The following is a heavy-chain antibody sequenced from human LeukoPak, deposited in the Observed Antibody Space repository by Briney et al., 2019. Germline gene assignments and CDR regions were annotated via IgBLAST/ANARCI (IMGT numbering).Heavy chain of an antibody. V-gene: IGHV3-7*03. CDR3: ARNNGMDV. CDR2: VNRDGSET. J-gene: IGHJ6*02. Sequence: GGSLRLSCAASGFALSSHWMTWVRQVPGRGSEWVANVNRDGSETYYLDSVKGRFTISKDNAKNSLYLQMNSLRAEDTALYHCARNNGMDVWGQGTTVIVSS. CDR1: GFALSSHW.